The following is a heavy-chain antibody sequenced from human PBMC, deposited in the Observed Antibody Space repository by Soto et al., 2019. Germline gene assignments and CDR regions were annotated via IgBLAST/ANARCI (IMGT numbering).Heavy chain of an antibody. J-gene: IGHJ3*02. Sequence: GGSLRLSCAASGFTFSSYGMHWVRQAPGKGLEWVAVIWYDGSNKYYADSVKGRFTISRDNSKNTLYLQMNSLRAEDTAVYYCAREDGLWFGESNDAFDIWGQGTMVTVS. CDR3: AREDGLWFGESNDAFDI. D-gene: IGHD3-10*01. CDR1: GFTFSSYG. CDR2: IWYDGSNK. V-gene: IGHV3-33*01.